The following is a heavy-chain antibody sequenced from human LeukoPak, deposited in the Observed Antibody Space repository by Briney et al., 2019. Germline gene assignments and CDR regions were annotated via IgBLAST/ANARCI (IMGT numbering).Heavy chain of an antibody. CDR3: ARDFIWELRYYFDY. D-gene: IGHD1-26*01. CDR2: ISYDGSNK. V-gene: IGHV3-30-3*01. Sequence: GGSLRLSCAASGFTFSDYYMSWVRQAPGKGLEWVAVISYDGSNKYYADSVKGRFTISRDNSKNTLYLQMNSLRAEDTAVYYCARDFIWELRYYFDYWGQGTLVTVSS. J-gene: IGHJ4*02. CDR1: GFTFSDYY.